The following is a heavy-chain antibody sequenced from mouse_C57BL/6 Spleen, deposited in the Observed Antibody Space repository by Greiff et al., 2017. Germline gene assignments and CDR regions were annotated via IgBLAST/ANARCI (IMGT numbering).Heavy chain of an antibody. CDR1: GYTFTSYG. J-gene: IGHJ1*03. Sequence: VQLQQSGAELARPGASVKLSCKASGYTFTSYGISWVKQRTGQGLEWIGEIYPRSGNTYYNEKFKGKATLTADKSSSTAYMELRSLTSEDSAVYFGARKGITTVVASDFDVWGTGTTVTVSS. V-gene: IGHV1-81*01. D-gene: IGHD1-1*01. CDR2: IYPRSGNT. CDR3: ARKGITTVVASDFDV.